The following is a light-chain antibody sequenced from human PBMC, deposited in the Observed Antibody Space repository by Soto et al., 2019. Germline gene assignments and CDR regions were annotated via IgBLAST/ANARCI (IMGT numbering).Light chain of an antibody. V-gene: IGLV2-14*01. CDR2: DVS. CDR1: SSDVGGYNY. J-gene: IGLJ2*01. Sequence: QSALTQPASVSGSPGQSITISCIATSSDVGGYNYVSWYQQHPGKAPKLMIYDVSNRPSGISNRFSGSRSGNTASLIISGLQAEDEAAYYCSSYTSSSTVIFGGGTKLTVL. CDR3: SSYTSSSTVI.